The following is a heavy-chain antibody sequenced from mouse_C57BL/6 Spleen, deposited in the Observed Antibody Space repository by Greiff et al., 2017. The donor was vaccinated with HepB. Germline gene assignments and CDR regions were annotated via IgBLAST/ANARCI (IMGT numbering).Heavy chain of an antibody. Sequence: QVHVKQPGAELVKPGASVKLSCKASGYTFTSYWMHWVKQRPGQGLEWIGMIHPNSGSTNYNEKFKSKATLTVDKSSSTAYMQLSSLTSEDSAVYYCARYGTAQATFDYWGQGTTLTVSS. D-gene: IGHD3-2*02. CDR1: GYTFTSYW. CDR2: IHPNSGST. V-gene: IGHV1-64*01. J-gene: IGHJ2*01. CDR3: ARYGTAQATFDY.